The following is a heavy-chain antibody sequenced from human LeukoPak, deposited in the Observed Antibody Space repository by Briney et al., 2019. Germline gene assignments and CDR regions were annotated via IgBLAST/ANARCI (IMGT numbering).Heavy chain of an antibody. D-gene: IGHD6-13*01. J-gene: IGHJ4*02. Sequence: GGSLRLSCAASGFTFSGCGMHWVRQAPGKGLEWVAFIRYDGSNKYYADSVKGRFTISRDNSKNTLYLQMNSLRAEDTAVYYCAKGAFGIAAAGGYWGQGTLVTVSS. CDR1: GFTFSGCG. CDR2: IRYDGSNK. CDR3: AKGAFGIAAAGGY. V-gene: IGHV3-30*02.